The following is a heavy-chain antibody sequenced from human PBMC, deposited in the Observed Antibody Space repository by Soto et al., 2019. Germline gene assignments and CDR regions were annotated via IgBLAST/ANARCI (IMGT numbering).Heavy chain of an antibody. D-gene: IGHD3-22*01. V-gene: IGHV1-46*01. CDR3: ARFLETFSGYSFDY. J-gene: IGHJ4*02. CDR1: RDTFTSYY. Sequence: ASVKVSCKAPRDTFTSYYINWVRQAPGQGLEWIGVINPHGGSTVYAQKFQGRVTMTRDTSASTVYMELSSLRSEDTAVYYCARFLETFSGYSFDYWGQGTLVTVSS. CDR2: INPHGGST.